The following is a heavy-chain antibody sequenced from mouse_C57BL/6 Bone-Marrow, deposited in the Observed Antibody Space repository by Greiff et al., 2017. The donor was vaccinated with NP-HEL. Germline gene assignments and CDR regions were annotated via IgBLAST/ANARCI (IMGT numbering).Heavy chain of an antibody. CDR1: GYTFTSYW. CDR2: IDPSDSYT. D-gene: IGHD1-3*01. Sequence: QVQLQQPGAELVKPGASVKLSCKASGYTFTSYWMQWVKQRPGQGLEWIGEIDPSDSYTNYNQKFKGKATLTVDTSSSTAYMQLSSLTSEDSAVYYCAREDILFDYWGQGTTLTVSS. CDR3: AREDILFDY. J-gene: IGHJ2*01. V-gene: IGHV1-50*01.